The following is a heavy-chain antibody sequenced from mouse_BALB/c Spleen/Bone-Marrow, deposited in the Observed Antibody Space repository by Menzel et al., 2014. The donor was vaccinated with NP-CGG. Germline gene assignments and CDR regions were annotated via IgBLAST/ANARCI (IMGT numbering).Heavy chain of an antibody. V-gene: IGHV1S81*02. CDR1: GYTFSNXY. CDR3: TRGNYGYWYFDV. D-gene: IGHD1-1*01. J-gene: IGHJ1*01. Sequence: VQLQQSGAELVKPGASVKLSCKASGYTFSNXYMYWVKQRPGQGLEWIGESNPSNGGSNFNEKFKSKATLTVDKSSSTAYMQLSSLTSEDSAVYYCTRGNYGYWYFDVWGAGTTVTVSS. CDR2: SNPSNGGS.